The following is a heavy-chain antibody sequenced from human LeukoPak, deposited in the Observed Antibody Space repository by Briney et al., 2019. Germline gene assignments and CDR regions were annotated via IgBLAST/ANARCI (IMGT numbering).Heavy chain of an antibody. D-gene: IGHD3-9*01. V-gene: IGHV3-74*01. CDR3: ARADYYDILTGYYPPFDY. CDR2: INSDGSST. J-gene: IGHJ4*02. Sequence: GGSLRLSCAASGFTFSSYWMHWVRQAPGKGLVWVSRINSDGSSTSYADSVKGRFTISRDNAKNTLYLQMNSLRAEDTAVYYCARADYYDILTGYYPPFDYWGQETLVTVSS. CDR1: GFTFSSYW.